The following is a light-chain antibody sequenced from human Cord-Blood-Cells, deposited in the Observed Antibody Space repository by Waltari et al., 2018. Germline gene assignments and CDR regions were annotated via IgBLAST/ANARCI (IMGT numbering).Light chain of an antibody. CDR3: QQYGSSPPVWT. CDR1: QSVSSSY. J-gene: IGKJ1*01. CDR2: GAS. Sequence: EIVFTQSPGTLSLSPGERATLSCRASQSVSSSYLAWYQQKPGQGPRLLIYGASSRATGIPDRFSGSGSGTDFTLTISRLEPEDFAVYYCQQYGSSPPVWTFGQGTKVEIK. V-gene: IGKV3-20*01.